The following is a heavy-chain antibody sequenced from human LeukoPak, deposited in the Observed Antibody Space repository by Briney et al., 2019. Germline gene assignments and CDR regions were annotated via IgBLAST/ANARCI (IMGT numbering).Heavy chain of an antibody. V-gene: IGHV4-61*02. D-gene: IGHD6-13*01. CDR3: ARVRQQLVLSDYYYYYMDV. CDR2: IYTSGST. Sequence: SQTLSLTCTVSGGSISSGSYYWSWIRQPAGKGLEWIGRIYTSGSTNYNPSLKSRVTISVDTSKNQFSLKLSSVTAADTAVYYCARVRQQLVLSDYYYYYMDVWGKGTTVTVSS. CDR1: GGSISSGSYY. J-gene: IGHJ6*03.